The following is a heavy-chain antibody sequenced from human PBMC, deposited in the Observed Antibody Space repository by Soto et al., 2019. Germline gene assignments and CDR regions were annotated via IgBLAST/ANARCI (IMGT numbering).Heavy chain of an antibody. V-gene: IGHV4-59*01. J-gene: IGHJ4*02. CDR2: IYYSGTT. Sequence: SETLSLTCTVSGGSINNYFWSWIRQPPGKGLEWIGYIYYSGTTKYNPSLKSRVTISVDTSNNQFSLKLDSLTAADTAVYYCARTSGGYDYLGYFDYWGQGTLVTVSS. D-gene: IGHD5-12*01. CDR3: ARTSGGYDYLGYFDY. CDR1: GGSINNYF.